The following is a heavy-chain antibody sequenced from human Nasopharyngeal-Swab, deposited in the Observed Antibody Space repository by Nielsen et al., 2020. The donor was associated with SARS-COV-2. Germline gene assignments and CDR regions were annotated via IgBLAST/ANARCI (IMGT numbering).Heavy chain of an antibody. CDR3: AREMGEFDY. V-gene: IGHV3-7*01. J-gene: IGHJ4*02. D-gene: IGHD2-21*01. Sequence: WIRHPPGKGLEWVANIKQDGSEKYYVDSVKGRFTISRDNAKNSLYLQMNSLRAEDTAVYYCAREMGEFDYWGQGTLVTVSS. CDR2: IKQDGSEK.